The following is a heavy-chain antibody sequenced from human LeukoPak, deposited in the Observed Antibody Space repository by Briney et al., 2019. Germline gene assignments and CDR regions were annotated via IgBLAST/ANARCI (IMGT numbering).Heavy chain of an antibody. J-gene: IGHJ6*03. Sequence: PGGSLRLSCAASGFTFSSYWMNWVRQAPGKGLEWVANITQDGSEKYYVDAVRGRFTISRDNAKNSLYLQMNSLRDEDTAVYYCARQGSDCNYYYYMDVWGKGATVTISS. D-gene: IGHD6-19*01. CDR2: ITQDGSEK. CDR3: ARQGSDCNYYYYMDV. V-gene: IGHV3-7*01. CDR1: GFTFSSYW.